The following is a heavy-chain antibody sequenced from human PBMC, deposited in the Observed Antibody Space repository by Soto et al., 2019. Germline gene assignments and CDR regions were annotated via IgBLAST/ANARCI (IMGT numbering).Heavy chain of an antibody. CDR1: GGSISSGGYY. CDR2: IYYSGST. D-gene: IGHD1-26*01. CDR3: ARGGGSYRRYFDY. V-gene: IGHV4-31*03. J-gene: IGHJ4*02. Sequence: PSETLSLTCTVSGGSISSGGYYWSWIRQHPGKGLEWIGYIYYSGSTYYNPSLKSRVTISVDTSKNQFSLKLSSVTAADTAVYYCARGGGSYRRYFDYWGQGTLVTVSS.